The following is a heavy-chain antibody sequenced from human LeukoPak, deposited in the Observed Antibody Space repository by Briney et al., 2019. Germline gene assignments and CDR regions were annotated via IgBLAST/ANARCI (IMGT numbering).Heavy chain of an antibody. CDR2: IYHSGST. Sequence: SETLSLTCTVSGYSISSGYYWGWIRQPPGKGLEWIGSIYHSGSTYYNPSLKSRVTISVDTSKNQFSLKLSSVTAADTAVYYCARRRILAHSYWYFDLWGRGTLVTVSS. V-gene: IGHV4-38-2*02. CDR3: ARRRILAHSYWYFDL. CDR1: GYSISSGYY. J-gene: IGHJ2*01. D-gene: IGHD2-15*01.